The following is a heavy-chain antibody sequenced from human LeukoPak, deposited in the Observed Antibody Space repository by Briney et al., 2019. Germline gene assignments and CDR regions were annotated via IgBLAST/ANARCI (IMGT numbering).Heavy chain of an antibody. Sequence: GGSLRLSCAASGLTFSSYSMNWVRQAPGKGLEWVSSISSSSSYIYYADSVKGRFTISRDNAKNSLYLQMNSLRAEDTAVYYCARGRGYSYGQVDYWGQGTLVTVSS. D-gene: IGHD5-18*01. V-gene: IGHV3-21*01. CDR3: ARGRGYSYGQVDY. J-gene: IGHJ4*02. CDR1: GLTFSSYS. CDR2: ISSSSSYI.